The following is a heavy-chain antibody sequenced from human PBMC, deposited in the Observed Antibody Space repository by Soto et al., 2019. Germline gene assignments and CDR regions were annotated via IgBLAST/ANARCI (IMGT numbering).Heavy chain of an antibody. CDR3: ARDLLPPLLGDHYYYYGMDV. D-gene: IGHD2-21*02. CDR1: GFTVSSNY. J-gene: IGHJ6*02. CDR2: IYSCGST. Sequence: AGGSLRLSCAASGFTVSSNYMSWVREAPGKGLEWVSVIYSCGSTYYADSVKGRFTISRDNSKNTLYLQMNSLRAEDTAVYYCARDLLPPLLGDHYYYYGMDVWGQGTTVTVSS. V-gene: IGHV3-66*03.